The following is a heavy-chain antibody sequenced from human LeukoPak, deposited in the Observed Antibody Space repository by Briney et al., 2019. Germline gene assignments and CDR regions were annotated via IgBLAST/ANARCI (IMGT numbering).Heavy chain of an antibody. CDR1: GFTFSSYW. CDR2: IKQDGGEK. V-gene: IGHV3-7*03. J-gene: IGHJ4*02. CDR3: ARVEKDDILTGYLDY. Sequence: PGGSLRLSCAASGFTFSSYWMSWVRQSPGKGLEGVANIKQDGGEKYYVDSVKGRFTISRDNAKNSLYLQMNSLRAEDTAVYYCARVEKDDILTGYLDYWGQGTLVTVSS. D-gene: IGHD3-9*01.